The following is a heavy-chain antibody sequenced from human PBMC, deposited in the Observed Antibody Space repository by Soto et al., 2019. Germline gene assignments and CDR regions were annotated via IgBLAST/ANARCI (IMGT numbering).Heavy chain of an antibody. CDR2: INHSGST. CDR3: ARGRIVVVPAAMGFVY. CDR1: GGSFSGYY. Sequence: QVQLQQWGAGLLKPSETLSLTCAVYGGSFSGYYWSWIRQPPGKGLEWIGEINHSGSTNYNPFLKSRVTISVDTSKNQFSLKLSSVTAADTAVYYCARGRIVVVPAAMGFVYWGQGTLVTVSS. V-gene: IGHV4-34*01. D-gene: IGHD2-2*01. J-gene: IGHJ4*02.